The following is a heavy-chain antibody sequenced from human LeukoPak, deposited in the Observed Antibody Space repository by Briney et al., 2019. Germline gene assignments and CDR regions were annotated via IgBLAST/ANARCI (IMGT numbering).Heavy chain of an antibody. J-gene: IGHJ4*01. D-gene: IGHD3-10*01. CDR3: ARHRDGGYGSGTYYFYY. CDR2: ISYSGNT. V-gene: IGHV4-39*01. Sequence: SETLSPTCTVPGGSISSTSYYSGWFSRPPGNGLDRIGSISYSGNTYYHPSLQSRVTISLDTSQNQFSLTLSSVTAADTALYYCARHRDGGYGSGTYYFYYWGEKGLVTASS. CDR1: GGSISSTSYY.